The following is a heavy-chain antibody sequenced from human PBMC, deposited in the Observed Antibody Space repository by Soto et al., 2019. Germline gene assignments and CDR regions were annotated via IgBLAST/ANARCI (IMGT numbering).Heavy chain of an antibody. V-gene: IGHV1-3*01. J-gene: IGHJ4*02. Sequence: QVQLVQSGAEVKKPGASVKVSCKASGYTFTSYAIHWVRQAPGQRLEWMGWINAGNGNTKYSQKFQDRVTITRDTSASTAYMELSSLRSEGTAVYYCARDLGGWPDYRGQGTLVTVSS. D-gene: IGHD6-19*01. CDR3: ARDLGGWPDY. CDR1: GYTFTSYA. CDR2: INAGNGNT.